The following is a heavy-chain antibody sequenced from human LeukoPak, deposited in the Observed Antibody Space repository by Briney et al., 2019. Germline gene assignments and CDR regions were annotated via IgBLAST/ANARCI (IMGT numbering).Heavy chain of an antibody. CDR2: IYTSGSP. CDR1: GGSISSYC. J-gene: IGHJ5*02. D-gene: IGHD3-22*01. CDR3: VRDRSARDSSGYYGLFDP. V-gene: IGHV4-4*07. Sequence: SETLSLTCTVSGGSISSYCWSWIRQPAGEGLEWIGRIYTSGSPYYNPSLKSRVTMSVDTSNNQFSLKLSSVTAADTAVYYCVRDRSARDSSGYYGLFDPWGQGTLVTVSS.